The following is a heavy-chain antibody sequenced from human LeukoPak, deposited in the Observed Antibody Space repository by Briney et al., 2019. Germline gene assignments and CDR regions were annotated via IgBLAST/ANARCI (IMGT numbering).Heavy chain of an antibody. Sequence: PGGSLRLSCAASGFTFSSYSMNWVRQAPGKGLEWVSYISSSSTIYYADSVKGRFTISRDNAKNSLYLQMNSLRDEDTAVYYCARSRLRWNYFDYWGQGTLVTVSS. D-gene: IGHD4-23*01. J-gene: IGHJ4*02. CDR3: ARSRLRWNYFDY. CDR2: ISSSSTI. CDR1: GFTFSSYS. V-gene: IGHV3-48*02.